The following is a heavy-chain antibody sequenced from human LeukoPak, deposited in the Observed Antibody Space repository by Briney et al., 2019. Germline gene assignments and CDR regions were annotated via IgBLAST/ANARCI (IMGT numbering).Heavy chain of an antibody. J-gene: IGHJ4*02. D-gene: IGHD4/OR15-4a*01. Sequence: GGSLRLSCAASGFTLSSYAMSWVRQGPGEGLEWVSAISVSGNTYHADSVKGRFTISRDSSKNTLYLQMNSLRAEDTAVYYCARRAGAYSHPYDYWGQGTLVTVSS. CDR2: ISVSGNT. CDR1: GFTLSSYA. V-gene: IGHV3-23*01. CDR3: ARRAGAYSHPYDY.